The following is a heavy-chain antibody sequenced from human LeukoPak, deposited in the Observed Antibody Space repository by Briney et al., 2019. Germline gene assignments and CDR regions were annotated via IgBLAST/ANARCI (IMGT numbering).Heavy chain of an antibody. J-gene: IGHJ6*02. V-gene: IGHV1-69*04. CDR3: ARGYSYGYRRVYYYGMDV. D-gene: IGHD5-18*01. CDR2: IIPSFGIA. CDR1: GGTFSSYA. Sequence: GASVKVSCKASGGTFSSYAISWVRQAPGQGLEWMGMIIPSFGIANYAQKFQGRVTITADKSTSTAYMELSSLRSEDTAVYYCARGYSYGYRRVYYYGMDVWGQGTTVTVSS.